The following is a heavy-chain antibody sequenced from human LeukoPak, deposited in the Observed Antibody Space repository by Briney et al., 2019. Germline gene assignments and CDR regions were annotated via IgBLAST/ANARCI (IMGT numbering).Heavy chain of an antibody. J-gene: IGHJ4*02. CDR3: ASPFTLYGDYEDY. CDR2: IYYSGST. V-gene: IGHV4-39*01. Sequence: SETLSLTCTVSGGSISSTSYYWGWIRQPPGKGLEWIGSIYYSGSTYYNPSLKSRVTISLATSKNQFSLKLSSVTAADTAVYYCASPFTLYGDYEDYWGQGTLVTVSS. CDR1: GGSISSTSYY. D-gene: IGHD4-17*01.